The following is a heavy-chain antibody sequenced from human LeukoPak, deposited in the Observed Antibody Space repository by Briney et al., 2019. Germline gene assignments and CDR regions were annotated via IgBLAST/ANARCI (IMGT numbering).Heavy chain of an antibody. CDR3: ARGFLGGTDQYFDS. Sequence: GGSLRLSCAASGFTFSDYYMSWIRQAPGKGLEWVSHISSSGSTIYYADSVKDRFTISRDNSKNTLYLQMNSLRAEDTAVYFCARGFLGGTDQYFDSWGQGTLVTVSS. CDR1: GFTFSDYY. J-gene: IGHJ4*02. V-gene: IGHV3-11*01. CDR2: ISSSGSTI. D-gene: IGHD6-19*01.